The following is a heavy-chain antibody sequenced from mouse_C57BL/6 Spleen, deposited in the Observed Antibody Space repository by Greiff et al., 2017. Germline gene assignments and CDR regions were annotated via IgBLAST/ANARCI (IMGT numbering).Heavy chain of an antibody. J-gene: IGHJ1*03. CDR1: GFTFSSYA. CDR2: ISSGGDYI. Sequence: EVHLVESGEGLVKPGGSLKLSCAASGFTFSSYAMSWVRQTPEKRLEWVAYISSGGDYIYYADTVKGRFTISRDNARNTLYLQMSSLKSEDTAMYYCTRGYVNYWYFDVWGTGTTVTVSS. CDR3: TRGYVNYWYFDV. D-gene: IGHD2-10*02. V-gene: IGHV5-9-1*02.